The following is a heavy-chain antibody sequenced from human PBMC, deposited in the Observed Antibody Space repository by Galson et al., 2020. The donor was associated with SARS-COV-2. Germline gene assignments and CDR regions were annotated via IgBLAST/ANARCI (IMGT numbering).Heavy chain of an antibody. V-gene: IGHV5-10-1*01. D-gene: IGHD2-2*02. CDR2: NDPSDSYT. CDR3: ARHLLGVVTAAIFAFDI. Sequence: HGESLKIPCKGSGYSFTSYWISWVRQMPGKGLEWMGRNDPSDSYTNYSPPFQGHVTISADKSISTAYLQWSSLKASDTAMYYCARHLLGVVTAAIFAFDIWGQGTMVTVSS. CDR1: GYSFTSYW. J-gene: IGHJ3*02.